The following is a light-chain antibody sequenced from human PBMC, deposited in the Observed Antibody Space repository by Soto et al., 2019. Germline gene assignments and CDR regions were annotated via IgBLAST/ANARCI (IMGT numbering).Light chain of an antibody. CDR1: HSVSNF. CDR2: DAS. Sequence: EIVLTQSPATLSLSPGERATLSCRASHSVSNFLAWYQQKPGQAPRFLIYDASNRATGIPARFSGSGSGTDFTLTISSLEPEDFAVYYCQQRSNWPPRYTFGQGTKVDIK. J-gene: IGKJ2*01. V-gene: IGKV3-11*01. CDR3: QQRSNWPPRYT.